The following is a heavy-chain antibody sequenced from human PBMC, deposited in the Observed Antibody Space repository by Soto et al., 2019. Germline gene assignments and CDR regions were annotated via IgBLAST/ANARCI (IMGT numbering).Heavy chain of an antibody. CDR2: IDGSGRTT. D-gene: IGHD2-15*01. J-gene: IGHJ4*02. V-gene: IGHV3-23*01. CDR1: GFTFSSYA. Sequence: EVQLLESGGGLVQPGGSLRLSCAASGFTFSSYAMSWGRQAPGKGLEWVSGIDGSGRTTYYADSVKGRFTISRDNSKNTLSVQMDSLRVEDTALYYCAKDGGSVCSGGTCYFQAPDYWGQGTLVTVSS. CDR3: AKDGGSVCSGGTCYFQAPDY.